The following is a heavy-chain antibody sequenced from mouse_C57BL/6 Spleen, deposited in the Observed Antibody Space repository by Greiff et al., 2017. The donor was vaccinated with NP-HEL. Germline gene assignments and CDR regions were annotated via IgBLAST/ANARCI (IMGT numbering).Heavy chain of an antibody. J-gene: IGHJ2*01. D-gene: IGHD1-1*01. CDR3: ARDRGTTVYFDY. Sequence: EVKLQESGPGLVKPSQSLSLSCSVTGYSITSGYFWNWIRQFPGNILEWMGFISYDGSNNYNPSFKNRISITRDTSKNQFYLKLNSVTTEDTATYYCARDRGTTVYFDYWGQGTTLTVSS. CDR1: GYSITSGYF. V-gene: IGHV3-6*01. CDR2: ISYDGSN.